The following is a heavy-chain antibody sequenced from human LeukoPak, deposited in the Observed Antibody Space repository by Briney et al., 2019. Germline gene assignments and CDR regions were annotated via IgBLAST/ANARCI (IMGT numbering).Heavy chain of an antibody. Sequence: SETLSLTCTVSGGSISSGHYYWNWDRPPAGMGREWIGRISSSGSTIYSHSLKSRVTMSLDTSKNPFSLKLTSVTAADTALYYCTIFVVADPDAFEIWGQGTMVTVSS. CDR2: ISSSGST. V-gene: IGHV4-61*02. CDR1: GGSISSGHYY. CDR3: TIFVVADPDAFEI. D-gene: IGHD3-3*02. J-gene: IGHJ3*02.